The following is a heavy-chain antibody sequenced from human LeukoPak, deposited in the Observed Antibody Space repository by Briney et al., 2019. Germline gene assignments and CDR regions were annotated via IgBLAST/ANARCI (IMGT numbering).Heavy chain of an antibody. V-gene: IGHV3-21*01. CDR1: GFTFSSYS. J-gene: IGHJ4*02. Sequence: GRSLRLSCAASGFTFSSYSMNWVRQAPGKGLEWVSSISSSSYIYYADSVKGRFTISRDNAKNSLYLQMNSLRAEDTAVYYCARDERRLFDYWGQGTLVTVSS. CDR2: ISSSSYI. CDR3: ARDERRLFDY.